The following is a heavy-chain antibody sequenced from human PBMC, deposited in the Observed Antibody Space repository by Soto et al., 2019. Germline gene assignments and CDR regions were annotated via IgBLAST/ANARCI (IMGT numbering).Heavy chain of an antibody. CDR1: GFTFSSYS. D-gene: IGHD3-9*01. CDR2: ISSSSSYI. CDR3: ARDIVDDILTGYDGVDY. J-gene: IGHJ4*02. V-gene: IGHV3-21*01. Sequence: PGGSLRLSCAASGFTFSSYSMNWVRQAPGKGLEWVSSISSSSSYIYYADSVKGRFTISRDNAKNSLYLQMNSLRAEDTAVYYCARDIVDDILTGYDGVDYWGQGTLVTVSS.